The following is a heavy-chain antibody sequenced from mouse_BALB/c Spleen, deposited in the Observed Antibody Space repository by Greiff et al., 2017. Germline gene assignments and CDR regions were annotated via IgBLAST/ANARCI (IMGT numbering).Heavy chain of an antibody. CDR3: SAQTARATCAY. V-gene: IGHV14-4*02. D-gene: IGHD3-2*01. CDR1: GFNIKDYY. J-gene: IGHJ3*01. Sequence: EVQLQQSGAELVRSGASVKLSCTASGFNIKDYYMHWVKQRPEQGLEWIGWIDPENGDTEYAPKFQGKATMTADTSSNTAYLQLSSLTSEDTAVYYCSAQTARATCAYWGQGTLVTVSA. CDR2: IDPENGDT.